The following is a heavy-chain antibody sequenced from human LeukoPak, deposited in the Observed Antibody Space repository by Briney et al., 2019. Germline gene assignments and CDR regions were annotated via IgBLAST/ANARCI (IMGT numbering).Heavy chain of an antibody. CDR1: GESMIGHY. J-gene: IGHJ4*02. Sequence: SETLSLTCAVYGESMIGHYWTWIRQPPGKRLEWIGEIHHSGGTNSNPSLKNRVTMSIDMSKNQFSLKLKSVTAADTAVYYCARATASGSGRAYDHWAQGSLVPVSS. CDR2: IHHSGGT. CDR3: ARATASGSGRAYDH. V-gene: IGHV4-34*01. D-gene: IGHD3-10*01.